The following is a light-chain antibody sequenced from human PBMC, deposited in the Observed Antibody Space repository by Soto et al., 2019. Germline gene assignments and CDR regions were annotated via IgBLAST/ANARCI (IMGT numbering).Light chain of an antibody. CDR1: QSVSSHF. Sequence: EIVLTQSPGTLSLSPGDRATLSCRASQSVSSHFLAWYQQKPGQAPRLLIYGASTRATGIPARFSGSGSGTDFTLAIGRLEPEDFAVYYCQQYGRSPWTFGQGTKVDI. V-gene: IGKV3-20*01. CDR3: QQYGRSPWT. CDR2: GAS. J-gene: IGKJ1*01.